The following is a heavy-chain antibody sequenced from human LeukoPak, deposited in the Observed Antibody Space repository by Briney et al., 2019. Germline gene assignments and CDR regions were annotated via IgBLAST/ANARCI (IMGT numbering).Heavy chain of an antibody. CDR1: GYTFTSYY. V-gene: IGHV1-46*01. Sequence: ASVKVSCTASGYTFTSYYMHWVRQAPGQGLEWMGIINPSGGSTSYAQKFQGRVTMTRDTSTSTVYMELSSLRSEDTAVYYCAREYSGYDKKDAFDIWGQGTMVTVSS. J-gene: IGHJ3*02. CDR3: AREYSGYDKKDAFDI. D-gene: IGHD5-12*01. CDR2: INPSGGST.